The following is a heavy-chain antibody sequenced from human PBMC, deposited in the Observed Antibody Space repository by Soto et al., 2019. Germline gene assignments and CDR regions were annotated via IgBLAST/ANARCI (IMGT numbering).Heavy chain of an antibody. CDR1: GGSISSSSYY. V-gene: IGHV4-39*01. D-gene: IGHD3-10*01. CDR2: IYYSGST. CDR3: ARLLIYYGSGSYSTFDY. J-gene: IGHJ4*02. Sequence: PSETLSLTCTVSGGSISSSSYYWGWIRQPPGKGLEWIGSIYYSGSTYYNPSLKSRVIISVDTSKNQFSLKLSSVTAADTAVYYCARLLIYYGSGSYSTFDYWGQGTLVTVSS.